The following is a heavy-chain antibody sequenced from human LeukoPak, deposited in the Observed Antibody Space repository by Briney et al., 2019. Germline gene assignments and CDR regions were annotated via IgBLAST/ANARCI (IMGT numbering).Heavy chain of an antibody. CDR2: MNPNSGNT. V-gene: IGHV1-8*01. CDR1: GYTFTSYD. J-gene: IGHJ6*03. D-gene: IGHD3-10*01. Sequence: ASVKVSCKASGYTFTSYDINWVRQATGQGLEWIGWMNPNSGNTGYAQKFQGRVTMTRNTSISTAYMELSSLRSEDTAVYYCAWFGESYYYMDVWGKGTTVTVSS. CDR3: AWFGESYYYMDV.